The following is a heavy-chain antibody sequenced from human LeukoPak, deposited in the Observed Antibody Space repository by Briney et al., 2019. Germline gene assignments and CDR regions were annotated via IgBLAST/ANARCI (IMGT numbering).Heavy chain of an antibody. D-gene: IGHD1-26*01. V-gene: IGHV1-8*01. J-gene: IGHJ2*01. CDR1: GYTFTSYD. CDR2: MNPNSGNT. Sequence: ASVKVSCKASGYTFTSYDINWVRQATGQGLEWMGWMNPNSGNTGYAQKFQGRVTMTRNTSISTAYMELSSLRSEDTAVYYCARDSGGATHWYFDLWGRGTLVTVSS. CDR3: ARDSGGATHWYFDL.